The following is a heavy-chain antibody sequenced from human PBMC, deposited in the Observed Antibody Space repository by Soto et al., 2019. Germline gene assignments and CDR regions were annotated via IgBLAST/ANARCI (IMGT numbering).Heavy chain of an antibody. J-gene: IGHJ6*02. Sequence: QVQLVESGGGVVQPGRSLRLSCAASGFTFSSYGMHWVRQAPGKGLEWVAVISYAGSNKYYADSVKGRFTISRDNSKNTLYLQMNSLRAEDTAVYYCAKDHEIVFCTNGVCYDGAWGYYYGMDVWGQGTTVTVSS. CDR2: ISYAGSNK. D-gene: IGHD2-8*01. V-gene: IGHV3-30*18. CDR1: GFTFSSYG. CDR3: AKDHEIVFCTNGVCYDGAWGYYYGMDV.